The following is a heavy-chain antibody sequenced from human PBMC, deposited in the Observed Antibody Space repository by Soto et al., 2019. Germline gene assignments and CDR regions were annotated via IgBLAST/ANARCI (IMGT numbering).Heavy chain of an antibody. CDR1: VYGFTTYW. CDR2: VYSGYSET. J-gene: IGHJ6*02. V-gene: IGHV5-51*01. CDR3: ARSYRGRNIDV. Sequence: GESLKISWKGSVYGFTTYWIALVRQMPGKGLELMGIVYSGYSETRYRPSVQSDVIISADNSISTAYPQWSSLKASDTAMYYCARSYRGRNIDVWGQGTTVTVSS. D-gene: IGHD1-26*01.